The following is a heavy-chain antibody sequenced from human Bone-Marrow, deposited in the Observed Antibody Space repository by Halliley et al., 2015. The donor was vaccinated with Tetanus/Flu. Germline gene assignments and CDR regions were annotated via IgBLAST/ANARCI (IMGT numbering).Heavy chain of an antibody. V-gene: IGHV3-7*03. CDR3: VRDFSSGWFDAFDL. CDR2: IKQDGSHQ. Sequence: VANIKQDGSHQYYADSVKGRFTISRDNAKKSVYLQMDNLRVEDTSVYYCVRDFSSGWFDAFDLWGQGTMVTVSS. J-gene: IGHJ3*01. D-gene: IGHD6-19*01.